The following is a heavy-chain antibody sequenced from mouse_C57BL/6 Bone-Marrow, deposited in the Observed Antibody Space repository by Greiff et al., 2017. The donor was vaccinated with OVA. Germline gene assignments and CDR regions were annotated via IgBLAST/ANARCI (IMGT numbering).Heavy chain of an antibody. Sequence: VQLQQPGAELVRPGSSVKLSCKASGYTFTSYWMHWVKQRPIQGLEWIGNIYPSDSETHYNQKFKDKATLTVDKSSSTAYMQLSSLTSEDSAVYYCARSAPYDDGSSYDAMDYWGQGTSVTVSS. CDR2: IYPSDSET. V-gene: IGHV1-52*01. CDR3: ARSAPYDDGSSYDAMDY. D-gene: IGHD1-1*01. CDR1: GYTFTSYW. J-gene: IGHJ4*01.